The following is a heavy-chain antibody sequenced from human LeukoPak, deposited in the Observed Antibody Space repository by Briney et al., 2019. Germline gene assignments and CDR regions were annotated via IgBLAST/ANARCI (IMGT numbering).Heavy chain of an antibody. Sequence: SETLSLTCTVSGGSISSYYWSWIRQPPGKGLEWIGYIYHSGSTYYNPSLKSRVTISVDRSKNQFSLKLSSVTAADTAVYYCARGVGYYYDSSGYYYFDYWGQGTLVTVSS. D-gene: IGHD3-22*01. CDR1: GGSISSYY. CDR2: IYHSGST. J-gene: IGHJ4*02. V-gene: IGHV4-59*12. CDR3: ARGVGYYYDSSGYYYFDY.